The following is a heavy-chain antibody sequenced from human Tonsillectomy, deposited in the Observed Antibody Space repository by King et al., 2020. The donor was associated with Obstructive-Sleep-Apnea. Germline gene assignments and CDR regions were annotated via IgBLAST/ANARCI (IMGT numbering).Heavy chain of an antibody. D-gene: IGHD5-18*01. CDR3: TTDAGYTYGPKVTHLFDY. CDR2: IKTKTDGGTT. J-gene: IGHJ4*02. Sequence: VQLVESGGGLVKPGGSLRLSCAASGFTFSNAWMSWVRQAPGKGLEWVGRIKTKTDGGTTDYAAPVKGRFTISRDDSKNTLYLQMNSLKTEDTAVYYCTTDAGYTYGPKVTHLFDYWGPGTLVTVSS. V-gene: IGHV3-15*01. CDR1: GFTFSNAW.